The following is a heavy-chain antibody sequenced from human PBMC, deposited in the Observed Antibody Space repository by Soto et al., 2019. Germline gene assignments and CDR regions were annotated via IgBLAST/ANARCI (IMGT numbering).Heavy chain of an antibody. CDR2: ITPDGGST. CDR3: ARDLIIADTPGDDFDY. D-gene: IGHD5-12*01. J-gene: IGHJ4*02. CDR1: GFTFTTYW. V-gene: IGHV3-74*01. Sequence: EVQLVESGGGLVQPGGSLRLSCATSGFTFTTYWMHWVRQAPGKGLMWVSRITPDGGSTSYADSVKGRFTISRDNAKNTLYLQMNGLRAEDTAIYYCARDLIIADTPGDDFDYWGQGTLVAGSS.